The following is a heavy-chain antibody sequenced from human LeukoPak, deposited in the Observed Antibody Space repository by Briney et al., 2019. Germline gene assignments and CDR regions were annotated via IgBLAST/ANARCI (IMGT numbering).Heavy chain of an antibody. J-gene: IGHJ3*02. V-gene: IGHV3-15*01. Sequence: GGSLRLSCAASGFTFNSAWMNWVRQAPGKGLEWVGRIKSKTDGGTTDYAAPVKGRFSISRDDSKNTLFLQMNSLRTEDTAVYYCTTRPPYGSSSYTPRTAFDIWGQGTMVTVSS. CDR1: GFTFNSAW. CDR3: TTRPPYGSSSYTPRTAFDI. D-gene: IGHD3-10*01. CDR2: IKSKTDGGTT.